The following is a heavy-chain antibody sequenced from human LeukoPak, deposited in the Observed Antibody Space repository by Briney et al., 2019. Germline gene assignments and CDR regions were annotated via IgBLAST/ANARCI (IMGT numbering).Heavy chain of an antibody. D-gene: IGHD4-23*01. CDR2: ISTGSSTT. J-gene: IGHJ4*02. Sequence: GGSLRLSCAASEFAFSTYNMNWVRQAPGKGLEWVSYISTGSSTTYYADSVKGRFTISRDNVENSLYLQMNSLRGEDTAVYYCARVAAGYSVNYFDYWGQGTLVTVSS. CDR3: ARVAAGYSVNYFDY. CDR1: EFAFSTYN. V-gene: IGHV3-48*01.